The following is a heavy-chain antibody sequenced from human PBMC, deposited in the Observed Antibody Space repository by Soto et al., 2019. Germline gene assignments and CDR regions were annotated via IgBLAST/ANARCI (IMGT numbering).Heavy chain of an antibody. V-gene: IGHV3-23*01. CDR1: GFTFSSYA. CDR2: ISGSGGST. Sequence: EVQLLESGGGLVQPGGSLRLSCAASGFTFSSYAMSWVRQAPGKGLEWVSAISGSGGSTYYADSVKGRFTISRDNSKNTLYLQINSLRAEDTAVYYCAKDLYSSGWYGYYFDYWGQGTLVTVSS. J-gene: IGHJ4*02. CDR3: AKDLYSSGWYGYYFDY. D-gene: IGHD6-19*01.